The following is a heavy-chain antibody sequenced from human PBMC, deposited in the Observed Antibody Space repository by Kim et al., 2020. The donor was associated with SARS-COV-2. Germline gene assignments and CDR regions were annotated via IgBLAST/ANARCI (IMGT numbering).Heavy chain of an antibody. V-gene: IGHV3-11*04. CDR3: ARDPFYFDY. Sequence: STIYYADSVKARFTISRDNAKNSRYLQMNSLSAEDTAVYYCARDPFYFDYWGQGTLVTVSS. J-gene: IGHJ4*02. CDR2: STI.